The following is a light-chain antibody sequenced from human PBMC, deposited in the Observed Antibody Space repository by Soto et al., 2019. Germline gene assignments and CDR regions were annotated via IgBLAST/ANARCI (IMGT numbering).Light chain of an antibody. V-gene: IGLV2-14*01. CDR2: DVS. J-gene: IGLJ1*01. CDR1: SSDVGGYNY. CDR3: SSYTSSSTPLYV. Sequence: QSVLTQTASVSGSPGQSITISCTGTSSDVGGYNYVSWYQQHPGKAPKLMIYDVSNRPSGASNRFSGSKSGNTASLTISGLQAEDEADYYCSSYTSSSTPLYVFGTGTKVTVL.